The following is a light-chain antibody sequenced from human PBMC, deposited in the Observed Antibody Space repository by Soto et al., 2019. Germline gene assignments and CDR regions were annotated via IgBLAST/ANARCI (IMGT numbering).Light chain of an antibody. V-gene: IGKV1-13*02. CDR3: QQFNSYPIT. CDR2: DVS. J-gene: IGKJ5*01. Sequence: AIQVTQSPSSLSASVGDRVTITCRASQDIRGALAWYQQKPGKAPKLLIYDVSTLENEVPSRFSGSSSGTQFTLTISSLQPEAFGTYYCQQFNSYPITFGHGTRLEIK. CDR1: QDIRGA.